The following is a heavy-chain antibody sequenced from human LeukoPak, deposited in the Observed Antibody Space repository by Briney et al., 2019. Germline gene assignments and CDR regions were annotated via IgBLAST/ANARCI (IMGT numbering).Heavy chain of an antibody. CDR1: GFRFSSYG. J-gene: IGHJ4*02. V-gene: IGHV3-23*01. D-gene: IGHD1-1*01. Sequence: PGGSLRLSCAASGFRFSSYGMSWVRQAPGKGLEWVSGISGSGGSTYYADSVKGRFTISRDNSKNTLYLQMNSLRAEDTAVYYCAKRGGTYPAYYFDYWGQGTLVTVSS. CDR3: AKRGGTYPAYYFDY. CDR2: ISGSGGST.